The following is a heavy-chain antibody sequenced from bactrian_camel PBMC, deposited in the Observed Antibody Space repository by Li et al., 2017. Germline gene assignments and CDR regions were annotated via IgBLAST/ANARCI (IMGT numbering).Heavy chain of an antibody. D-gene: IGHD2*01. J-gene: IGHJ4*01. CDR3: AAEPNRRCYTLDFTY. CDR2: IDSYGNI. CDR1: IVNYC. Sequence: HVQLVESGGGSVQAGGSLRLSCATTIVNYCVGWIRQAPGKEREGVASIDSYGNIRYADSVKGRFTISKDSADKSLLLQMDDLKPEDSAVYYCAAEPNRRCYTLDFTYLGQGTQVTVS. V-gene: IGHV3S53*01.